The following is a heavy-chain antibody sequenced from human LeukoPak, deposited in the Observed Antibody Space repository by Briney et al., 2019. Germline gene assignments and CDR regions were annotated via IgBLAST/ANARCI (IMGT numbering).Heavy chain of an antibody. D-gene: IGHD2-2*01. V-gene: IGHV4-39*01. CDR2: IYYSGIT. J-gene: IGHJ4*02. Sequence: SETLSLTCTVSGDSISSSTSYWGWIRQPPGRGLEWIGSIYYSGITFYNPSLKSRVTMSVDASKNQFSLKLTSVTAADTAIYYCAKLTRDTYQDYWGQGTLVTVSS. CDR1: GDSISSSTSY. CDR3: AKLTRDTYQDY.